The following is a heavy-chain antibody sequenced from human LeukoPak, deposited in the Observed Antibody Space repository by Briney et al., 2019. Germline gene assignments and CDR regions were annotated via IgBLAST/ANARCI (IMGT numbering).Heavy chain of an antibody. Sequence: PGRSLRLSCAASGFTFSSYAMRWVRQAPGKGPEWVAVISYDGSNKYYADSVKGRFTISRDNSKNTLYLQMNSLRAEDTAVYYCARAADGYNPEYFQHWGQGTLVTVSS. D-gene: IGHD5-24*01. V-gene: IGHV3-30-3*01. CDR3: ARAADGYNPEYFQH. CDR2: ISYDGSNK. J-gene: IGHJ1*01. CDR1: GFTFSSYA.